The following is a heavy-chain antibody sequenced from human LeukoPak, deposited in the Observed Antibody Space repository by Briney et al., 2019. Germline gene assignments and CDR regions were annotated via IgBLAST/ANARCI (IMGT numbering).Heavy chain of an antibody. CDR2: FDPEDGET. J-gene: IGHJ4*02. D-gene: IGHD3-22*01. V-gene: IGHV1-24*01. CDR3: ATNLIVVEGLLVDY. CDR1: GYTLTELS. Sequence: GASVKVSCKVSGYTLTELSMHWVRQAPGKGLEWMGGFDPEDGETIYAQKFQGRVTMTEDTSTDTAYMELSSLRSVDTAVYYCATNLIVVEGLLVDYWGQGTLVTVSS.